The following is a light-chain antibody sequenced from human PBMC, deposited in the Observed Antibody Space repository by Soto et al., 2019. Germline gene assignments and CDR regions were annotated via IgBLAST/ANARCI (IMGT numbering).Light chain of an antibody. J-gene: IGLJ2*01. Sequence: QSVLTQPPSVSGAPGQRVSISCTGSSSNIGTGYDVHWYQQLPGTAPRLLIYGNSNRPSGVPDRFSGSESGTSVSLAITGLQAEDEADYYCQSYDSSVTVVFGGGTKLTVL. CDR2: GNS. CDR3: QSYDSSVTVV. V-gene: IGLV1-40*01. CDR1: SSNIGTGYD.